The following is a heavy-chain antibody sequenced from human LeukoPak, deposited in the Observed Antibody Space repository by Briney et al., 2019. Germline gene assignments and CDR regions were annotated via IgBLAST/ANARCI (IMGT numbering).Heavy chain of an antibody. D-gene: IGHD3-3*01. CDR2: IYYSGST. J-gene: IGHJ5*02. Sequence: ASQTLSLTCTVSGGSISSGDYSWSWIRQPPGKGLEWIGYIYYSGSTYYNPSLKSRVTISVDTSKNQFSLKLSSVTAADTAVYYCARDSRRGVLRFLEHGWEFDPWGQGTLVTVSS. CDR1: GGSISSGDYS. CDR3: ARDSRRGVLRFLEHGWEFDP. V-gene: IGHV4-30-4*08.